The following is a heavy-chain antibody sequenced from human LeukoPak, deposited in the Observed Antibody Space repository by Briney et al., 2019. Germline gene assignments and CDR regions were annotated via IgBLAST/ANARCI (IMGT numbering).Heavy chain of an antibody. CDR3: ARRAWDYYSDY. V-gene: IGHV4-4*09. J-gene: IGHJ4*02. CDR1: GGSISSYY. Sequence: SETLSLTCTVSGGSISSYYWSWIRQPPGKGLEWIGYIYTSGSTNYNPSLKSRVTISVDTSKNQFSLKLSSVTAADTAVYYCARRAWDYYSDYWGQGTLVTVSS. D-gene: IGHD1-26*01. CDR2: IYTSGST.